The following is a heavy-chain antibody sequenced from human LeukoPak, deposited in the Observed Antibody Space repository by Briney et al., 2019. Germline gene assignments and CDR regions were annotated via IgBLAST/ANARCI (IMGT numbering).Heavy chain of an antibody. CDR3: ARPGIAAAVRGCNWFDP. Sequence: GSLRLSCAASGFTFSSYGMHWVRQAPGKGLEWVAVISYDGSNKYYADSVKGRFTISRDNSKNTLYLQMNSLRAEDTAVYYCARPGIAAAVRGCNWFDPWGQGTLVTVSS. CDR1: GFTFSSYG. CDR2: ISYDGSNK. V-gene: IGHV3-30*03. D-gene: IGHD6-13*01. J-gene: IGHJ5*02.